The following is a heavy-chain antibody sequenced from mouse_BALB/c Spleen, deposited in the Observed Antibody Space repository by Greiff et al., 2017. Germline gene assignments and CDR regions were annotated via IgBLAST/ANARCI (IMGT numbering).Heavy chain of an antibody. V-gene: IGHV2-9*02. CDR2: IWAGGST. CDR3: AREGFITTAHFDY. J-gene: IGHJ2*01. Sequence: VQGVESGPGLVAPSQSLSITCTVSGFSLTSYGVHWVRQPPGKGLEWLGVIWAGGSTNYNSALMSRLSISKDNSKSQVFLKMNSLQTDDTAMYYCAREGFITTAHFDYWGQGTTLTVSS. D-gene: IGHD1-2*01. CDR1: GFSLTSYG.